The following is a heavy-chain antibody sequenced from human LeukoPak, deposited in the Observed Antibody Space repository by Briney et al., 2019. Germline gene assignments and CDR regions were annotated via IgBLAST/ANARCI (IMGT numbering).Heavy chain of an antibody. CDR2: IYSGGST. CDR1: GFTVSSNY. CDR3: ARDQLVRYFRWFDP. Sequence: GGSLGLSCAASGFTVSSNYMSWVRQAPGKGLEWVSVIYSGGSTYYADSVKGRFTISRDNSKNTLYLQMNSLRAEDTAVYYCARDQLVRYFRWFDPWGQGTLVTVSS. D-gene: IGHD3-9*01. V-gene: IGHV3-53*01. J-gene: IGHJ5*02.